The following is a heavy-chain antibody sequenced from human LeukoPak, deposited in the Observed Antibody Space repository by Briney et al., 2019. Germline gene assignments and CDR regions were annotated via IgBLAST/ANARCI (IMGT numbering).Heavy chain of an antibody. V-gene: IGHV3-11*01. CDR2: IGTSGNAT. D-gene: IGHD2-8*01. Sequence: GGSLRLSCAASGFTFIDYYMSWIRQAPGKGLEWVAYIGTSGNATYYADSVRGRFTISRDNAKSSLYLQLDSLRVEDTAVYYCVRETVLLMVYEAFDPWGQGTLVTVSS. CDR3: VRETVLLMVYEAFDP. CDR1: GFTFIDYY. J-gene: IGHJ5*02.